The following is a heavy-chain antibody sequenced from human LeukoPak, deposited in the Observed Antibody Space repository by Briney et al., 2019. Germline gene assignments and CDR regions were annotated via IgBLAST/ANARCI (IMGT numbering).Heavy chain of an antibody. CDR3: ASCSKTFYYTDV. J-gene: IGHJ6*03. Sequence: PSETLSLTCTVSGDSIRSYYWSWIRQPAGRGLEWIGRVYTNGATNHYPSLESRVNMTVDTSKNQISLTLTSVTAADTAVYYCASCSKTFYYTDVWGKGTTVTVSS. CDR1: GDSIRSYY. V-gene: IGHV4-4*07. D-gene: IGHD2-21*01. CDR2: VYTNGAT.